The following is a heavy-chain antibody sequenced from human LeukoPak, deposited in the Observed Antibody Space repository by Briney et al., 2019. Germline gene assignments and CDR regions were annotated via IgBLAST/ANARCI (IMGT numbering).Heavy chain of an antibody. CDR2: IGITSEYI. J-gene: IGHJ4*02. Sequence: GGSLRLSCAASGFTITAYAMSWVRQSPGKGLEWVSGIGITSEYIHYADSVKGRFTISRDNSKNTLYLQMDSLRAEDAAVYYCAKDSAAVGGPTTDWGQGTLVTVSS. D-gene: IGHD6-13*01. CDR1: GFTITAYA. V-gene: IGHV3-23*01. CDR3: AKDSAAVGGPTTD.